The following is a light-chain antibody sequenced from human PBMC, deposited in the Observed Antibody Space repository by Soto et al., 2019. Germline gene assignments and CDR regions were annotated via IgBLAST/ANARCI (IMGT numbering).Light chain of an antibody. V-gene: IGKV1-16*02. CDR3: QQYKNYPLT. Sequence: DIQMTQSPSSVSASVGDRVTITCRASQGIDNDLAWFQQKPGKAPQSLIYAASSLQSGVPSKFSGSGSGTDFTLTISSLQPEDFATYYCQQYKNYPLTFGGGTKVEIK. J-gene: IGKJ4*01. CDR1: QGIDND. CDR2: AAS.